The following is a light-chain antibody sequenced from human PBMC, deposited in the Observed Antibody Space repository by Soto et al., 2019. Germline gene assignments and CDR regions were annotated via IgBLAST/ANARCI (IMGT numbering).Light chain of an antibody. J-gene: IGKJ3*01. CDR1: QSLLHSYGYNY. Sequence: DIVMTQSPLSLPVTPGEPASISCRSTQSLLHSYGYNYLDWYLQKPGQSPQLLIYLGYNRSSGVPDRFSGSGSGTDFTLKIRRVEAEDVGVYYCMQALQTPFTFGPGTKVDIK. CDR2: LGY. V-gene: IGKV2-28*01. CDR3: MQALQTPFT.